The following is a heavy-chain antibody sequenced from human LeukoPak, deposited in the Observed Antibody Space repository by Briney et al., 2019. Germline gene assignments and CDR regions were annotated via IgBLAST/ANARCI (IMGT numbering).Heavy chain of an antibody. CDR2: IYYSGST. V-gene: IGHV4-31*03. Sequence: PSETLSLTCTVSGGSISSCGYYWSWIRQHPGKGREWIGYIYYSGSTYYNPSLKSRVTISVDTSKNQFSLKLSSVTATDTAVYYCARAPKAYYYYMDVWGKGTTVTVSS. J-gene: IGHJ6*03. CDR3: ARAPKAYYYYMDV. CDR1: GGSISSCGYY.